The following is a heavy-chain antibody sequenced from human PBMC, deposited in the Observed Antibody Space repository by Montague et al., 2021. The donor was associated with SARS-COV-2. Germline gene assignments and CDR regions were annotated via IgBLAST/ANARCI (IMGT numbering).Heavy chain of an antibody. CDR2: INHRGST. Sequence: SETLSLTCAVYDGSFSDYSWTWIRHPPGKGLEWIGEINHRGSTNYNPSLKSRVTISVDTSKNQFSLKMTSVTAADTAVYYCARGRQHINMVVVVVTGGEYYFDFWGQGTLVAVSS. CDR1: DGSFSDYS. V-gene: IGHV4-34*01. CDR3: ARGRQHINMVVVVVTGGEYYFDF. D-gene: IGHD3-22*01. J-gene: IGHJ4*02.